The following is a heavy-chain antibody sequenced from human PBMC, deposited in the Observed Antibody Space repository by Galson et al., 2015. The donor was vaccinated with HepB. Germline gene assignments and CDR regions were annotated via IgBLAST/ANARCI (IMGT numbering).Heavy chain of an antibody. CDR1: GFTFSSYG. D-gene: IGHD5-18*01. Sequence: SLRLSCAASGFTFSSYGMHWVRQAPGKGLEWVAVISYDGSNKYYADSVKGRFTISRDNSKNTLYLQMNSLRAEDTAVYYCAKGSSGYSYGPRVLAYFDYWGQGALVTVSS. V-gene: IGHV3-30*18. CDR3: AKGSSGYSYGPRVLAYFDY. J-gene: IGHJ4*02. CDR2: ISYDGSNK.